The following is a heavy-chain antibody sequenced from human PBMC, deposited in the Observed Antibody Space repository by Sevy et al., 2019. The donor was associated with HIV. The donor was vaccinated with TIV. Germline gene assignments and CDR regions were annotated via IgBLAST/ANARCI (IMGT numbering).Heavy chain of an antibody. D-gene: IGHD6-13*01. CDR3: AKDRPLIAVAGNYYYYYGMDV. V-gene: IGHV3-23*01. Sequence: GGSLRLSCAASGFTFSSYAMSWVRQAPGKGLEWVSAISGSGGSTYYADSVKGRFTISRDNSKNTLDLQMNSLRAEDTAVYYCAKDRPLIAVAGNYYYYYGMDVWGQGTTVTVSS. J-gene: IGHJ6*02. CDR1: GFTFSSYA. CDR2: ISGSGGST.